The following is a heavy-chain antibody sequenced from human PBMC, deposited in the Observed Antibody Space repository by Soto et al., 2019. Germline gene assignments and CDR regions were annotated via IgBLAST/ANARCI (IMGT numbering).Heavy chain of an antibody. CDR2: IVVGSGNT. D-gene: IGHD2-2*01. V-gene: IGHV1-58*01. J-gene: IGHJ6*02. CDR3: ARVFLGYCSSTSCYADYYYYGMDV. Sequence: SVKVSCKASGFTFTSSAVQWVRQARGQRLEWIGWIVVGSGNTNYAQKFQERVTITRDMSASTAYMELSSLRSEDTAVYYCARVFLGYCSSTSCYADYYYYGMDVWGQGTTVTVSS. CDR1: GFTFTSSA.